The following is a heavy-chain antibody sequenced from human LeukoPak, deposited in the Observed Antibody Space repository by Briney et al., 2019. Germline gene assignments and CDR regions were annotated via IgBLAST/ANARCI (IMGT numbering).Heavy chain of an antibody. J-gene: IGHJ4*02. CDR1: GYTFTSYY. CDR2: INPSGGGT. D-gene: IGHD6-13*01. Sequence: ASVKVSCKASGYTFTSYYMHWVRQVPGQGLEWMGIINPSGGGTSYAQKFQGRVTMTRDTSTSTVYMELSSLRSEDTAVYYCARDQMISSSWYSGLDYWGQGTLVTVSS. CDR3: ARDQMISSSWYSGLDY. V-gene: IGHV1-46*01.